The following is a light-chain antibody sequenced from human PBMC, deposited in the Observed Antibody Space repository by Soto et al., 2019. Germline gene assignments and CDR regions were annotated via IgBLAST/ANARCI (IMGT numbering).Light chain of an antibody. J-gene: IGLJ1*01. CDR1: SSGVGSYNL. Sequence: HSLLTQPAPVSGSPGHSSTISFTGTSSGVGSYNLVSWHQQHPGKAPKLMIYEGSKRPSGVSNRFSGSKSGNTASLTISGLQAEDEADYYCCSYAGSSTYVFGTGTKVTVL. V-gene: IGLV2-23*01. CDR2: EGS. CDR3: CSYAGSSTYV.